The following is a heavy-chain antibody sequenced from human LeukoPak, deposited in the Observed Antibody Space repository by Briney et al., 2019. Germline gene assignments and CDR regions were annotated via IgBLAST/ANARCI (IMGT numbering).Heavy chain of an antibody. Sequence: GGSLRLSCAASGFTFSSYGMHWVRQAPGKGLEWVAFIRFDGSDKYYADSVKGRFTISRDNSKNTLYLQMNSLRAEDTAVYYCAKDAVVAPFYYYYYMDVWGKGTTVTISS. J-gene: IGHJ6*03. D-gene: IGHD2-15*01. CDR2: IRFDGSDK. CDR3: AKDAVVAPFYYYYYMDV. CDR1: GFTFSSYG. V-gene: IGHV3-30*02.